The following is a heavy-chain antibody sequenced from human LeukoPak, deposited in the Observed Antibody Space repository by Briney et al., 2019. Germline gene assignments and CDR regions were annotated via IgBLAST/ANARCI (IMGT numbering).Heavy chain of an antibody. J-gene: IGHJ4*02. V-gene: IGHV3-15*01. CDR1: GFIFSNAW. CDR2: IKSKTDGGTT. Sequence: GGSLRLSCAASGFIFSNAWMSWVRQAPGKGLEWVGRIKSKTDGGTTDDAAPVKGRFTISRDDSKNTLYLQMNSLKTEDTAVCYCTTDYGYDSSGAYYFDYWGQGTLVTVSS. CDR3: TTDYGYDSSGAYYFDY. D-gene: IGHD3-22*01.